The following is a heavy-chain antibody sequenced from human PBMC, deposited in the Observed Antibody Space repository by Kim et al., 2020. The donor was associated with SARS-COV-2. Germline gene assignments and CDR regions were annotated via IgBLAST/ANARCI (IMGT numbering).Heavy chain of an antibody. J-gene: IGHJ4*02. CDR3: AKPVGRWELVYFDY. V-gene: IGHV3-30*18. CDR1: GFTFSSYG. CDR2: ISYDGSNK. D-gene: IGHD1-26*01. Sequence: GGSLRLSCAASGFTFSSYGMHWVRQAPGKGLEWVAVISYDGSNKYYADSVKGRFTISRDNSKNTLYLQMNSLRAEDTAVYYCAKPVGRWELVYFDYWGQGTLVTVSS.